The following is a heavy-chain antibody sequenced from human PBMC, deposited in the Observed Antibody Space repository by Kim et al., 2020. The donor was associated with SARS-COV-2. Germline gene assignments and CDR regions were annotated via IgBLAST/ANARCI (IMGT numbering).Heavy chain of an antibody. Sequence: GGSLRLSCAASGFTFSSYAMHWVRQAPGKGLEWVAVISYDGSNKYYADSVKGRFTISRDNSKNTLYLQMNSLRAEDTAVYYCARALMIVVVKEIDYWGQGTLVTVSS. D-gene: IGHD3-22*01. CDR3: ARALMIVVVKEIDY. J-gene: IGHJ4*02. CDR1: GFTFSSYA. CDR2: ISYDGSNK. V-gene: IGHV3-30-3*01.